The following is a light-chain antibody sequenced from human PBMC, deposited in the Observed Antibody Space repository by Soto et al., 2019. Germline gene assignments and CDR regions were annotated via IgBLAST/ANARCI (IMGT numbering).Light chain of an antibody. CDR2: DVS. V-gene: IGKV1-5*01. Sequence: DIQMTHSPSTLSASLLYRVTITYRASQSISTWLAWYQQKPGKAPKLLIYDVSSLESGVPSRFSGSGSGTEFTLTISSLQPDDFATYYCQHCNTSWTFGQGTKVDI. J-gene: IGKJ1*01. CDR3: QHCNTSWT. CDR1: QSISTW.